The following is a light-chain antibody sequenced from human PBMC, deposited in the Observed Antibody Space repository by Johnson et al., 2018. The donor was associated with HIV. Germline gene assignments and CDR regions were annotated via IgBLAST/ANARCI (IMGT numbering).Light chain of an antibody. Sequence: QSVLTQPPSVSAAPGQKVTISCSGSSSNIGNNYLSWYQKLPGTAPKLLIYENNKRPSGIPDRFSGSKSCTSATLGITGLQTGDEADYYCGTWDSSLSAGVFGTGTKVTVL. CDR2: ENN. V-gene: IGLV1-51*02. J-gene: IGLJ1*01. CDR3: GTWDSSLSAGV. CDR1: SSNIGNNY.